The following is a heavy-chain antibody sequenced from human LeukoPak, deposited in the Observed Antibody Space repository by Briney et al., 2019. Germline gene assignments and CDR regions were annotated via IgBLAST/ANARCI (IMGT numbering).Heavy chain of an antibody. J-gene: IGHJ4*02. CDR3: ARGRVAKLDY. D-gene: IGHD6-13*01. V-gene: IGHV4-59*01. CDR1: GGSISSYY. Sequence: PSETLSLTCTVSGGSISSYYWGWIRQSPGKGLEWIGYIYYSGSTNYDPSLKSRVTISVDTSKNQFSLKLSSVTAADTAVYYCARGRVAKLDYWGQGTLVTVSS. CDR2: IYYSGST.